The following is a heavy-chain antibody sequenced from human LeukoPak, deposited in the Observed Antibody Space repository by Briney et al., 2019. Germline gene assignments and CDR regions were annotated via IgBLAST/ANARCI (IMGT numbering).Heavy chain of an antibody. V-gene: IGHV4-4*07. D-gene: IGHD3-22*01. CDR1: GGSISSYY. J-gene: IGHJ4*02. Sequence: PSETLSLTCTVSGGSISSYYWSWIRQSAGKGLEWVGRLYTSGDINYNPSLKSRVTISVDKSKNQFSLKLNSVTAADTAVYYCARDGSGYSFDYWGQGTLVTVSS. CDR2: LYTSGDI. CDR3: ARDGSGYSFDY.